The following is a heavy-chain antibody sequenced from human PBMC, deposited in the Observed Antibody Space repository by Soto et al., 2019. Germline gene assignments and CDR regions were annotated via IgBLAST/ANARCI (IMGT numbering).Heavy chain of an antibody. D-gene: IGHD6-19*01. V-gene: IGHV3-21*01. J-gene: IGHJ4*02. CDR2: ISSTSSYT. Sequence: GGSLRLSCAASGFTFSSYAMNWVRQTQERGLEWVSSISSTSSYTHYADSVKGRFTISRDNANNSLFLQMNSLRAEDTAVYYCARDLALAGNYWGQGALVTVSS. CDR1: GFTFSSYA. CDR3: ARDLALAGNY.